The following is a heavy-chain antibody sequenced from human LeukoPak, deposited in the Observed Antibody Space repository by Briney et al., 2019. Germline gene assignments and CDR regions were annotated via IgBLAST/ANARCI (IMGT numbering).Heavy chain of an antibody. V-gene: IGHV4-39*07. CDR2: ICEGRTT. CDR3: ARDGGHFDIDY. Sequence: LTXTVSGASISSSGYCWGWVRQPXXXXLEWIGSICEGRTTYYIPSLKSRIAISIDTSKSQFSLILTSVTAADTAVYYCARDGGHFDIDYWGQGTLVTVSS. D-gene: IGHD4-23*01. CDR1: GASISSSGYC. J-gene: IGHJ4*02.